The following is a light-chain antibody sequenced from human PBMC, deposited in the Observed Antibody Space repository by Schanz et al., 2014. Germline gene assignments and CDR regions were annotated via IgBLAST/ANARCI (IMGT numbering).Light chain of an antibody. Sequence: QSALTQPPSASGSPGQSVTISCTGTSSDVGGYKYVSWYQQHPGKAPRLMISDVSDRPSGVSNRFSGSKSGNTASLTISGLRAEDEADYYCSSYTSSNTVVFGGGTKLTVL. CDR1: SSDVGGYKY. J-gene: IGLJ3*02. CDR2: DVS. CDR3: SSYTSSNTVV. V-gene: IGLV2-14*01.